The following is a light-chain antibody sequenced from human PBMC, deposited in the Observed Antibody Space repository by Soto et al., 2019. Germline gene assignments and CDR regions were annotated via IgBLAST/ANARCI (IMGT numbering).Light chain of an antibody. CDR2: FGS. V-gene: IGKV2-28*01. Sequence: DIVMTQSPLSLAVTPGEPASISCRSSQSLLYSNGYNYLDWYLQKPGQSPQLLIYFGSYRASGVPDRFSGSGSGTDFTLTISSVEPDDVGVYYCMQSLQIPLTFGPGTKVDVK. CDR1: QSLLYSNGYNY. J-gene: IGKJ3*01. CDR3: MQSLQIPLT.